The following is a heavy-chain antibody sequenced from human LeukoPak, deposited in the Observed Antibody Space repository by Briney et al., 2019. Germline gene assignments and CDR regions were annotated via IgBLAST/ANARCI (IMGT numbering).Heavy chain of an antibody. CDR2: IYYSGST. Sequence: SETLSLTCTVSGGSISSHYWSWIRQPPGKGLEWIGYIYYSGSTNCNPSLKSRVTISVDTSKNQFSLKLSSVTAADTAVYYCAREKYYDSSGYWSPFDYWGQGTLVTVSS. D-gene: IGHD3-22*01. CDR3: AREKYYDSSGYWSPFDY. V-gene: IGHV4-59*11. J-gene: IGHJ4*02. CDR1: GGSISSHY.